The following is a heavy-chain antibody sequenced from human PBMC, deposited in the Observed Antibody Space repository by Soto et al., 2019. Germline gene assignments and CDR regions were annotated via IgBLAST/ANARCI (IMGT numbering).Heavy chain of an antibody. V-gene: IGHV4-39*01. CDR1: GGSISSSSYY. CDR3: ARHLYSSSWNYYYYYGMDV. Sequence: QLQLQESGPGLVKPSETLSLTCTVSGGSISSSSYYWGWIRQPPGKGLEWIGSIYYSGSTYYNPSLKRRVLISVDTSTTQFSLKLSSVTAADTAVYYCARHLYSSSWNYYYYYGMDVWGQGTTVTVSS. D-gene: IGHD6-13*01. CDR2: IYYSGST. J-gene: IGHJ6*02.